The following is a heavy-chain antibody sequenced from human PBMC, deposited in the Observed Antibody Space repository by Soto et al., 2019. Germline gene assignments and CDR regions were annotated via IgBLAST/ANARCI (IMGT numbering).Heavy chain of an antibody. J-gene: IGHJ6*02. V-gene: IGHV3-7*01. Sequence: GGSLRLSCARSQFTFSNYWMNWARQAPGKGLEWVANINQDGSEKYYVDSVQGRFTISRDIAKNSLCLQMNTLRPDDAAVYYSARGSPCMDVWGRGSTVTVSS. CDR3: ARGSPCMDV. CDR2: INQDGSEK. D-gene: IGHD2-15*01. CDR1: QFTFSNYW.